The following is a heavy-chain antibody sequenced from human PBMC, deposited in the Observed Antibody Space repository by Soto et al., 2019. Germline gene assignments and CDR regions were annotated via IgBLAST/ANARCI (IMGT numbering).Heavy chain of an antibody. CDR3: ARLPRYDFWT. CDR1: GGSITINNYY. J-gene: IGHJ1*01. D-gene: IGHD3-3*01. V-gene: IGHV4-39*01. CDR2: IYYTGST. Sequence: QLQLQESGPGLVKPSETLSLTCTVSGGSITINNYYWGWIRQPPGKGLEWIGNIYYTGSTSYNPSPNSRVTMSVDTSKNQFSLKLTSVTAADTAVYYCARLPRYDFWTWGQGTLVTVSS.